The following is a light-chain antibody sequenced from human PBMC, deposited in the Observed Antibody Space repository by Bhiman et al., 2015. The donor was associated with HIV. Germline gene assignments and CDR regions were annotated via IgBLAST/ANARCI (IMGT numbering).Light chain of an antibody. J-gene: IGLJ1*01. CDR1: SNDVGGYNY. V-gene: IGLV2-11*01. CDR3: SSYTSSSTAYV. Sequence: QSALTQPRSVSGSPGQSVTISCTGTSNDVGGYNYVSWYQQYPGKAPKLMIYDVSKRPSGVPDRFSGSKSGNTASLTISGLQAEDEADYYCSSYTSSSTAYVFGTGTKVTVL. CDR2: DVS.